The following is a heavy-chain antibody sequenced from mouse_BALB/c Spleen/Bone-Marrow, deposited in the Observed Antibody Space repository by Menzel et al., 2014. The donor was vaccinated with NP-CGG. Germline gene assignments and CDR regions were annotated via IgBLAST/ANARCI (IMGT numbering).Heavy chain of an antibody. CDR3: AREWTARAVDY. CDR1: GYAFTNYL. V-gene: IGHV1-54*01. D-gene: IGHD3-2*01. CDR2: INPGSGGA. J-gene: IGHJ2*01. Sequence: QVQLQQSGAELVRPGTSVKVSCKASGYAFTNYLIEWVKQRPVQGLEWIGVINPGSGGANYNAKSKGKATLTADKSSSTAYMRLSSLTSDDSAVYFSAREWTARAVDYWGQGTTLTVSS.